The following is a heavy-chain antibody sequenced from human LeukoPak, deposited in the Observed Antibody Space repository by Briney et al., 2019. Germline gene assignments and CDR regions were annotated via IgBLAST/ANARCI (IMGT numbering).Heavy chain of an antibody. V-gene: IGHV3-23*01. CDR3: AKDFRPDYYDSSGYYYFDC. CDR2: ISGSGGST. J-gene: IGHJ4*02. Sequence: GGSLRLSCAASGFTFSSYAMSWVRQAPGKGLEWVSAISGSGGSTYYADSVKGRFTISRDNSKNTLYLQMNSLRAEDTAVYYCAKDFRPDYYDSSGYYYFDCWGQGTLVTVSS. D-gene: IGHD3-22*01. CDR1: GFTFSSYA.